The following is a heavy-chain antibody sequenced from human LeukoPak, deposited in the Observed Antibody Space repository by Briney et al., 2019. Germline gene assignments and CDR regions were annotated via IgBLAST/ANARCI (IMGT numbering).Heavy chain of an antibody. CDR2: TYYRSKWYN. CDR1: GDSVSSNSAA. V-gene: IGHV6-1*01. D-gene: IGHD3-10*01. J-gene: IGHJ6*03. Sequence: SQTLSLTCAISGDSVSSNSAAWNWIRQSPSRGLEWLGRTYYRSKWYNDYAVSVKSRITINPDTSKNQFSLKLSSVTAADTAVYSCARMVRGRGYYYYYMDVWGKGTTVTVSS. CDR3: ARMVRGRGYYYYYMDV.